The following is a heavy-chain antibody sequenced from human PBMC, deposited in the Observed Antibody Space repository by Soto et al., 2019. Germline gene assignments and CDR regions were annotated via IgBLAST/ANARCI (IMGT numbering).Heavy chain of an antibody. D-gene: IGHD3-22*01. CDR1: GFTFSSYA. Sequence: EVQLVESGGGLVQPGGSLRLSCAASGFTFSSYAMHWVRQAPGKGLEYVSAISINGGSTYYANSVKGRFTISRDNSKNTLYLQMGSLRAEDMAVYYCARGASSGYDYWGQGTLVTVSS. V-gene: IGHV3-64*01. J-gene: IGHJ4*02. CDR2: ISINGGST. CDR3: ARGASSGYDY.